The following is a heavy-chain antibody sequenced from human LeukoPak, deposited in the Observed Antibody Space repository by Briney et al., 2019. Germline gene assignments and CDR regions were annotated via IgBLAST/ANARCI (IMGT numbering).Heavy chain of an antibody. J-gene: IGHJ4*02. CDR2: ISIDGNKK. CDR3: AKDGLMRFFDY. Sequence: PGRSLRLSCAASGFIFSSYDMYWVRQAPGKGLEWVAVISIDGNKKQYADSVKGRFTISRDTSKNTLYLHMKSLRADDTAVYHCAKDGLMRFFDYWGQGTLVTVSS. V-gene: IGHV3-30*18. CDR1: GFIFSSYD. D-gene: IGHD2-8*01.